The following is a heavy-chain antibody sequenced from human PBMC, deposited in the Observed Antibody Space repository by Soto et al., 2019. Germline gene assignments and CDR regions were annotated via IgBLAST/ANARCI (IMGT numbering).Heavy chain of an antibody. D-gene: IGHD3-16*01. CDR3: AREGGRGMDV. CDR1: GYTFTSYD. Sequence: QVQLVQSGAEVKKPGASVKVSCKASGYTFTSYDINWVRQAPGQGLEWMGWMNPNSANTGYAQKFQGRVTMTRNTSISTAYMELSSLGSEDTAVYYWAREGGRGMDVWGQGTTVTVSS. V-gene: IGHV1-8*01. CDR2: MNPNSANT. J-gene: IGHJ6*02.